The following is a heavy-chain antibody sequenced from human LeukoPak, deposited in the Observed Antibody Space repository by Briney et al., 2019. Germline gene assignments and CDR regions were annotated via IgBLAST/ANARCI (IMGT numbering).Heavy chain of an antibody. CDR1: GGSISSSSYY. Sequence: SETLSLTCTVSGGSISSSSYYWGWIRQPPGRGLEWIGRIYYSGSTHYNPSLKSRVTISVDTSKNQFSLKLSSVTAADTAVYYCARDRHKYNYDSGGYPPYWGQGTLVTVSS. J-gene: IGHJ4*02. V-gene: IGHV4-39*02. D-gene: IGHD3-22*01. CDR3: ARDRHKYNYDSGGYPPY. CDR2: IYYSGST.